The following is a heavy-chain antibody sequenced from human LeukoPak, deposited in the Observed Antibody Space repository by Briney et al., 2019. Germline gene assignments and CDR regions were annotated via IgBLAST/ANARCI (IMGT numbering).Heavy chain of an antibody. CDR1: GFTFDDYA. D-gene: IGHD3-3*01. Sequence: GGSLRLSCAASGFTFDDYAMHWVRQAPGKGLEWVSGISWNSGSIGYADSVKGRFTISRDNAKNSLYLQMNSLRAEDTALYYCAKSPHYDFWSGYFQQWGQGTLVTVSS. J-gene: IGHJ1*01. CDR2: ISWNSGSI. V-gene: IGHV3-9*01. CDR3: AKSPHYDFWSGYFQQ.